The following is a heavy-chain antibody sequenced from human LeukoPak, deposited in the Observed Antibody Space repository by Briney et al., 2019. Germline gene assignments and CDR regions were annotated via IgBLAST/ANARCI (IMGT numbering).Heavy chain of an antibody. CDR3: ARDQGGYSYGH. Sequence: SETLSLTCTVSGGSISSGSYYWSWIRQPAGKGLEWIGRIYTSGSTNYNPSLKSRVTISVDTSKNQFSLKLSSVTAADTAVYYCARDQGGYSYGHWGQRTLVTVSS. D-gene: IGHD5-18*01. V-gene: IGHV4-61*02. CDR2: IYTSGST. CDR1: GGSISSGSYY. J-gene: IGHJ4*02.